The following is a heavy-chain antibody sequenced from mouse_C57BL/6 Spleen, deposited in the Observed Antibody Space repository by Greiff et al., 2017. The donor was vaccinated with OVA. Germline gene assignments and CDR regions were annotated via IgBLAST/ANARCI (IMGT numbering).Heavy chain of an antibody. CDR3: ARTYYYGSSYVGYFDV. D-gene: IGHD1-1*01. J-gene: IGHJ1*03. CDR2: IYPRDGST. Sequence: QVQLQQSGPELVKPGASVKLSCKASGYTFTSYDINWVKQRPGQGLEWIGWIYPRDGSTKYNEKFKGKATLTVDTSSSTAYMELHSLTSEDSAVYFCARTYYYGSSYVGYFDVWGTGTTVTVSS. V-gene: IGHV1-85*01. CDR1: GYTFTSYD.